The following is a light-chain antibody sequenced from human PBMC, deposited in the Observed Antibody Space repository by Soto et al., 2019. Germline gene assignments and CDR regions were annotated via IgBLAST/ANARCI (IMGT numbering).Light chain of an antibody. Sequence: DIQMTQSPSTLSASVGDRVTITCRASQSISNWFSWYQQKPGKAPKVLIYKASSLASGVPSRFSGSGSGTEFTLTISSLEPDDSANYFCQQYGIYPRTFGQGTKVEIK. CDR2: KAS. V-gene: IGKV1-5*03. J-gene: IGKJ1*01. CDR3: QQYGIYPRT. CDR1: QSISNW.